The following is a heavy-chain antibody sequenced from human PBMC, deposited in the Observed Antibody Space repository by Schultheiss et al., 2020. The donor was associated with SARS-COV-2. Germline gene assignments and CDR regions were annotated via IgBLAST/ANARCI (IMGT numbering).Heavy chain of an antibody. CDR1: GFTFSSYA. CDR2: ISYDGSNK. J-gene: IGHJ4*02. V-gene: IGHV3-30*18. CDR3: AKDGQIDY. Sequence: GGSLRLSCAASGFTFSSYAMSWVRQAPGKGLEWVAVISYDGSNKYYADSVKGRFTISRDNSKNTLYLQMNSLRAEDTAVYYCAKDGQIDYWGQGTLVTVSS.